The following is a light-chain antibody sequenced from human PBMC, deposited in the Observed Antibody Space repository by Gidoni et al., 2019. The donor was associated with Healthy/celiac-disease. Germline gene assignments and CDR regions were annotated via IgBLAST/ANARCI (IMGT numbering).Light chain of an antibody. CDR3: QSYDSSNHVV. CDR2: EDN. Sequence: NVMLNQPHSVSEAPGKTVTISCTGSSGSIASNYVQWYQQRPGSAPTTVIYEDNQRPSGVPDRFSGSIDSSSNSASLTISGLKTEDEADYYCQSYDSSNHVVFGGGTKLTVL. CDR1: SGSIASNY. J-gene: IGLJ2*01. V-gene: IGLV6-57*02.